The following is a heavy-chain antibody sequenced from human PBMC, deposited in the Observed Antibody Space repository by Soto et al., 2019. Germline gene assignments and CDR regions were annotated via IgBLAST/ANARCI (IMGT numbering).Heavy chain of an antibody. CDR1: GFTFSTYW. J-gene: IGHJ4*02. D-gene: IGHD1-20*01. CDR2: INGDGSTT. Sequence: EVQLVESGGGLVQPGGSLRLSCAASGFTFSTYWMHWVRQGPGKGLVWLLRINGDGSTTEYADSVKGRFTISRGNAKNTLYLQIHSLRVEDTAVYYCARDDNPDYWGQGTLVTVSS. CDR3: ARDDNPDY. V-gene: IGHV3-74*03.